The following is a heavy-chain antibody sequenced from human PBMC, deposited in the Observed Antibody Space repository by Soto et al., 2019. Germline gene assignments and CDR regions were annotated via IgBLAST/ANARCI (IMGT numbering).Heavy chain of an antibody. Sequence: SETLSLTCAVYGGSFSGYYWSWIRQPPGKGLEWIGEINHSGSTNYNPSLKSRVTISVDTSKNQFSLKLSSVTAADTAVYYCASSDYDYIWGSYRPLDYWGQGTLVTVSS. V-gene: IGHV4-34*01. J-gene: IGHJ4*02. CDR3: ASSDYDYIWGSYRPLDY. CDR1: GGSFSGYY. CDR2: INHSGST. D-gene: IGHD3-16*02.